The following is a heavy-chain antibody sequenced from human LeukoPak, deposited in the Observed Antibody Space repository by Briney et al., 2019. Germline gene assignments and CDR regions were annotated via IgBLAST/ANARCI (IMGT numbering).Heavy chain of an antibody. Sequence: GGSLRLLCAASGFTFSSYSMNWLRQAPGKGLEGVANIKQDGSEKYYVDSVKGRFTISRDNAKKSLYLQMNSLRAEDRAVYYCARDPKRQQQLDGFQHWGQGTLVTVSS. CDR3: ARDPKRQQQLDGFQH. V-gene: IGHV3-7*01. J-gene: IGHJ1*01. CDR1: GFTFSSYS. D-gene: IGHD6-13*01. CDR2: IKQDGSEK.